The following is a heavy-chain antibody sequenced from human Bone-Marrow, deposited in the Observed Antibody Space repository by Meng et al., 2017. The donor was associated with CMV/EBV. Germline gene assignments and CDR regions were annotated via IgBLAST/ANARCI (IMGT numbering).Heavy chain of an antibody. Sequence: SVKVSCKASGGTFSSYTISWVRQAPGQGLEWMGRIIPILGIANYAQKFQGRVTITADKSTSTAYMELSSLRSEDTAVYYCARRPYCSSTSCQNYYYYSISVFHQGTTVTVSS. CDR3: ARRPYCSSTSCQNYYYYSISV. CDR1: GGTFSSYT. CDR2: IIPILGIA. J-gene: IGHJ6*02. V-gene: IGHV1-69*02. D-gene: IGHD2-2*01.